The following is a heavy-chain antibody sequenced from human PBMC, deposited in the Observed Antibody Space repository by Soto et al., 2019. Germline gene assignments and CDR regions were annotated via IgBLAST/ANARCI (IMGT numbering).Heavy chain of an antibody. Sequence: ASVKVSCKASGYTFTSYDINWVRQATGQGLEWMGWMNPNSGNTGYAQKFQGRVTMTRNTSISTAYMELSSLRSEDTAVYYCARGSSSWIYYYYYMDVWGKGTTVTVSS. CDR2: MNPNSGNT. J-gene: IGHJ6*03. D-gene: IGHD6-13*01. V-gene: IGHV1-8*01. CDR1: GYTFTSYD. CDR3: ARGSSSWIYYYYYMDV.